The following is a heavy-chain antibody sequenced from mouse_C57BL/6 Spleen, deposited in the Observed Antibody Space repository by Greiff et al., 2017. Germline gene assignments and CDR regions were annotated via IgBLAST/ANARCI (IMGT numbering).Heavy chain of an antibody. J-gene: IGHJ2*01. V-gene: IGHV1-52*01. D-gene: IGHD1-1*01. Sequence: QVQLQQPGAELVRPGSSVKLSCKASGYTFTSYWMHWVKQRPIQGLEWIGNIDPSDSETHYNQKFKDKATLTVDKSSSTAYMQLSSLTSEDSAVYYCAREGTYYGSSYEDYWGQGTTLTVSS. CDR1: GYTFTSYW. CDR2: IDPSDSET. CDR3: AREGTYYGSSYEDY.